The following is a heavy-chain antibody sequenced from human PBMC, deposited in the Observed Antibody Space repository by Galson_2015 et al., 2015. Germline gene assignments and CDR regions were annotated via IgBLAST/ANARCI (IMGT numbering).Heavy chain of an antibody. D-gene: IGHD3-10*01. J-gene: IGHJ5*02. V-gene: IGHV3-30*18. CDR1: GFTFSSYG. CDR2: ISYDGSNK. CDR3: AKDPQSGLRITWWQWFDP. Sequence: SLRLSCAASGFTFSSYGMHWVRQAPGKGLEWVAVISYDGSNKYYADSVKGRFTISRDNSKNTLYLQMNSLRAEDTAVYYCAKDPQSGLRITWWQWFDPWGQGTLVTVSS.